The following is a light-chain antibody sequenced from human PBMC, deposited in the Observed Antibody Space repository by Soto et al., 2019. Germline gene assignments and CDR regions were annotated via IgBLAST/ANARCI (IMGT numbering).Light chain of an antibody. CDR3: TAWDDSLSGRV. J-gene: IGLJ3*02. Sequence: QSVLTQSPSASGTPGQRVTISCSGSSSNIGTNYVSWYQQLLGTAPKLLIYRNNQRPSGVPDRFSGSRSGTSASLAISGLRSEDEADYYCTAWDDSLSGRVFGGGTKLTVL. CDR1: SSNIGTNY. V-gene: IGLV1-47*01. CDR2: RNN.